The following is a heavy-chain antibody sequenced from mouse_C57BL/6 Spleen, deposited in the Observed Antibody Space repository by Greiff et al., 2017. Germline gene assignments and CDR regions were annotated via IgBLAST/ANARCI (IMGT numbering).Heavy chain of an antibody. CDR2: IYPGDGDT. CDR1: GYAFSSSW. Sequence: QVQLKQSGPELVKPGASVKISCKASGYAFSSSWMNWVKQRPGKGLEWIGRIYPGDGDTNYNGKFKGKATLTADKSSSTAYMQLSSLTSEDSAVYFCARKADSSGYVGAMDYWGQGTSVTVSS. D-gene: IGHD3-2*02. V-gene: IGHV1-82*01. CDR3: ARKADSSGYVGAMDY. J-gene: IGHJ4*01.